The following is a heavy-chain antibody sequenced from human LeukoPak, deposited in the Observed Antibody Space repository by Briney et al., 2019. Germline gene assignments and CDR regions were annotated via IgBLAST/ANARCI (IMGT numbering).Heavy chain of an antibody. V-gene: IGHV1-46*01. CDR1: GGTFSSYA. Sequence: ASVKVSCKASGGTFSSYAISWVRQAPGQGLEWMGIINPSGGSTSYAQKFQGRVTMTRDTSTSTVYMELSSLRSEDTAVYYCATYLTGGVWYFDLRGRGTLVTVSS. CDR3: ATYLTGGVWYFDL. D-gene: IGHD7-27*01. CDR2: INPSGGST. J-gene: IGHJ2*01.